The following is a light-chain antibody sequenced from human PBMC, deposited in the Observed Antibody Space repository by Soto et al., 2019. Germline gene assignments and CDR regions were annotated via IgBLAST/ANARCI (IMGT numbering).Light chain of an antibody. CDR3: QHYNSYSEA. V-gene: IGKV1-5*03. CDR2: KAS. CDR1: QTISSW. J-gene: IGKJ1*01. Sequence: DIQITQSPSTLSGSAGDRVTITFRASQTISSWLAWYQQKPGKAPKLLIYKASTLKSGVPSRFSGSGSGTEFTLTISSLQPDDFATYYCQHYNSYSEAFGQGTKVDIK.